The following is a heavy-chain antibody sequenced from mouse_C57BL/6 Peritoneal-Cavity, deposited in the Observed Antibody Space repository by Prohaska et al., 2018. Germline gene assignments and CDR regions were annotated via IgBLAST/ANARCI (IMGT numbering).Heavy chain of an antibody. CDR2: SNPDSSTI. CDR3: ASSNSYAMDY. D-gene: IGHD2-5*01. CDR1: GIDFSRYW. V-gene: IGHV4-1*01. Sequence: EVKLLQSGGGLVQPGGSLKLSCAASGIDFSRYWMSWVRRDPGKGLELIGESNPDSSTINYATSLKDKFIISRDNAKNTLYLQMSKVRSEDTALYYCASSNSYAMDYWGQGTSVTVSS. J-gene: IGHJ4*01.